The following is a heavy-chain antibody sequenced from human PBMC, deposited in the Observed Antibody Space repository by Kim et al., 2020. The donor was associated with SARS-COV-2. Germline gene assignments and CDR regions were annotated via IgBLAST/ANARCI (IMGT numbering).Heavy chain of an antibody. D-gene: IGHD6-19*01. J-gene: IGHJ4*02. V-gene: IGHV1-18*04. Sequence: ASVKVSCKASGYTFTDYGISWVRQAPGQGPEWMGWISVHKDDTKYAQKVQDRVTLTKDTSTTTVYMELRTLRSDDTAVYYCMREIAMVGTSSPTRDYWGQGTLVALSS. CDR2: ISVHKDDT. CDR3: MREIAMVGTSSPTRDY. CDR1: GYTFTDYG.